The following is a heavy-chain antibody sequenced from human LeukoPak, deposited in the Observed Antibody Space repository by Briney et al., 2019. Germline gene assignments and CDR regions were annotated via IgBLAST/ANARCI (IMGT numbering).Heavy chain of an antibody. CDR2: IYYSGST. CDR3: ARQVQPYDFWSGYYAFDY. J-gene: IGHJ4*02. V-gene: IGHV4-59*01. CDR1: GGSISSYY. Sequence: KPSETLSLTCTVSGGSISSYYWSWIRQPPGKGLEWIGYIYYSGSTNYNPSLKSRVTISVDTSKNQFSLKLSSVTAADTAVYYCARQVQPYDFWSGYYAFDYWGQGTLVTASS. D-gene: IGHD3-3*01.